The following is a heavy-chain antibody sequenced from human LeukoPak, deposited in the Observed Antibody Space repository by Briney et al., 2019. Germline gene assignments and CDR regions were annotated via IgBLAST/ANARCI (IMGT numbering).Heavy chain of an antibody. CDR3: ASCSSTIRRGFDP. CDR2: IIPIFGTE. D-gene: IGHD2-2*01. V-gene: IGHV1-69*01. Sequence: GSSVKVSCKASGGTFSSYAISWVRQAPGHGLEWMGGIIPIFGTENYAQKFQGRVTITEDESTSTAYMELSRLRSEDTAVYYCASCSSTIRRGFDPWGRGTLVTVSS. CDR1: GGTFSSYA. J-gene: IGHJ5*02.